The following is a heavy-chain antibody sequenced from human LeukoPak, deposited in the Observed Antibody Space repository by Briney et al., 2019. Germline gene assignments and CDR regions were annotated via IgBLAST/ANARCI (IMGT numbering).Heavy chain of an antibody. CDR3: ARGAVAGNNWFDP. CDR2: INPNSGGT. Sequence: ASVKVSCKASGYTITGYYMHWVRQAPGQGLEWMGWINPNSGGTNYAQKFQGRVTMTRDTSISTAYMELSRLRSDDTAVYYCARGAVAGNNWFDPWGQGTLVTVSS. CDR1: GYTITGYY. V-gene: IGHV1-2*02. D-gene: IGHD6-19*01. J-gene: IGHJ5*02.